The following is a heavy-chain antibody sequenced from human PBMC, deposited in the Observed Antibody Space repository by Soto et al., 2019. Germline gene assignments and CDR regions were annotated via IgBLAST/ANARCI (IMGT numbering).Heavy chain of an antibody. CDR2: VFTSENT. Sequence: QVQLQESGPGLVKPSETLSLTCNVSGTSVTSYSYYWNWIRQTPGKGLEWIGYVFTSENTKYNPSIKGLASISVDASKNQFSLTLTSVTAADTAVYYCTRARITMIAYYWGPGTLVTVSS. J-gene: IGHJ4*02. V-gene: IGHV4-61*01. CDR3: TRARITMIAYY. D-gene: IGHD3-22*01. CDR1: GTSVTSYSYY.